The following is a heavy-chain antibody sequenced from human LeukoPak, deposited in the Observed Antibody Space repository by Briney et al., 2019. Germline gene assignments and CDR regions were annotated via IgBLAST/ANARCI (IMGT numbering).Heavy chain of an antibody. J-gene: IGHJ3*02. CDR2: INPNSGGT. D-gene: IGHD3-22*01. CDR1: GYTFTGYY. V-gene: IGHV1-2*02. CDR3: ARDYYYDSSGYDSAFDI. Sequence: ASVKVSCKASGYTFTGYYMHWVRQAPGQGLEWMGWINPNSGGTNYAQKFQGRVTITRDTSISTAYMELSRLRSDDTAVYYCARDYYYDSSGYDSAFDIWGQGTMATVSS.